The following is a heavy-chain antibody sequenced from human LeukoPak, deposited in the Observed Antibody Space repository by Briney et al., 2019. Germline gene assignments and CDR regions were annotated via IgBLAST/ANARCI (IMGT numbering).Heavy chain of an antibody. CDR2: ISYDGSNK. Sequence: GGSLRLSCAASGFTFSSCGMHWVRQAPGRGLEWVAVISYDGSNKYYADSVKGRFTISRDYSKNTLYLQMNSLRAEDTAVYYCAKGRDSSGYELDYWGQGTLVTVST. D-gene: IGHD3-22*01. CDR1: GFTFSSCG. J-gene: IGHJ4*02. CDR3: AKGRDSSGYELDY. V-gene: IGHV3-30*18.